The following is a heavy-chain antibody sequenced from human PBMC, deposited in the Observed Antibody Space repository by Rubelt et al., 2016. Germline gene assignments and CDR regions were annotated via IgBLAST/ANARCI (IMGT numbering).Heavy chain of an antibody. CDR2: MNPNSGNT. CDR1: GYTFTSYD. J-gene: IGHJ4*02. CDR3: WRYGSDAY. Sequence: QVQLVQSGAEVKKPGASVKASCKASGYTFTSYDINWVRQATGQGLEWMGWMNPNSGNTGYGEKVQGRVTMTRNTSISTAYMELSSLRSENTAGYYCWRYGSDAYWGQGTLVTVSS. V-gene: IGHV1-8*01. D-gene: IGHD2-15*01.